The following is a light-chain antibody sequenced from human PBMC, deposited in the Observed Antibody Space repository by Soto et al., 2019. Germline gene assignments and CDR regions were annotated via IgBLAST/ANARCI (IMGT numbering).Light chain of an antibody. CDR1: QSLVYRNGNTY. Sequence: DVVLTQSPLSLPVTLGQPASISCNSSQSLVYRNGNTYLTWFQQRPGQSPRPLIYEVSNRDSGVPDRFSGSGSGTEFTLKISGVEAEDVGVYYCMQGTQWPYTFGQGTKLEI. V-gene: IGKV2-30*01. J-gene: IGKJ2*01. CDR2: EVS. CDR3: MQGTQWPYT.